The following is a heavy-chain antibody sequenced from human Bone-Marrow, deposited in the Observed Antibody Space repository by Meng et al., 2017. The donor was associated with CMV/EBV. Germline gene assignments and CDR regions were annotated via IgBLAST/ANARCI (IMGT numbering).Heavy chain of an antibody. V-gene: IGHV3-7*01. J-gene: IGHJ4*02. CDR3: ANYYAARGYFK. CDR1: GFTFSSFW. CDR2: IKQDGSAK. Sequence: GESLKISCAASGFTFSSFWMSWVRQAPGRGLEWVANIKQDGSAKNYVDSVKGRFTISRDNAKNSLYLQMNSLRDEDTAVYYCANYYAARGYFKWGQGTLVTVSS. D-gene: IGHD3-22*01.